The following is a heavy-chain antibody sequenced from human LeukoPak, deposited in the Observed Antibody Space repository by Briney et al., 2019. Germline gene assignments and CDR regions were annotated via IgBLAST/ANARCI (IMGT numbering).Heavy chain of an antibody. V-gene: IGHV3-23*01. Sequence: GGSLRLSCAASGFTFSSYAMSWVRQAPGKGLEWVSAIIASGGSTYYADSVKVRFTISRDNSKNTLYLQMNSLRAEDTAVYYCAKVSGIAAAGTRPFNYWGQGTLVTVSS. CDR2: IIASGGST. CDR1: GFTFSSYA. CDR3: AKVSGIAAAGTRPFNY. D-gene: IGHD6-13*01. J-gene: IGHJ4*02.